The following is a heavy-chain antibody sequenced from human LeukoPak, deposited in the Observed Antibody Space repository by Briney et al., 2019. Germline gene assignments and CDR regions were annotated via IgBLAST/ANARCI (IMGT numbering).Heavy chain of an antibody. Sequence: GGSLRLSCSASGFTFSRYALHWVRQAPGKGLEWVSVIYSGGSTYYADSVKGRFTISRDNSKNTLYLQTNSLRAEDTAVYYCARDTVTTFRFRDYYYYGMDVWGQGTTVTVSS. J-gene: IGHJ6*02. CDR1: GFTFSRYA. CDR3: ARDTVTTFRFRDYYYYGMDV. V-gene: IGHV3-53*01. CDR2: IYSGGST. D-gene: IGHD4-17*01.